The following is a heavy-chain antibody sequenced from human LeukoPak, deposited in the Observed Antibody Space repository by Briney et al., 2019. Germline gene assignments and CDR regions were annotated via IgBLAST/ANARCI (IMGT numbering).Heavy chain of an antibody. CDR2: ISGSGSST. CDR1: GFTFSSHA. CDR3: AKDRGREGDRYSGSYYPAGSY. D-gene: IGHD1-26*01. J-gene: IGHJ4*02. V-gene: IGHV3-23*01. Sequence: PGGSLRLSCAASGFTFSSHAMSWVRQAPGKGLEWVSTISGSGSSTYYVDSVKGRFTISRDNSNNTLYLQMNSLRAEDTAVYYCAKDRGREGDRYSGSYYPAGSYWGQGTLVAVSS.